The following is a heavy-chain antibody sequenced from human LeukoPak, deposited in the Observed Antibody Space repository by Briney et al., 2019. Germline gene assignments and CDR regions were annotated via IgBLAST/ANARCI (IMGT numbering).Heavy chain of an antibody. D-gene: IGHD3-16*02. J-gene: IGHJ6*03. V-gene: IGHV4-39*07. CDR2: SHYTGST. CDR1: GGSISTNAYY. CDR3: ARHIGGGIEDMDV. Sequence: PSETLSLTCTVSGGSISTNAYYCGWIRQPPGKGLEWIASSHYTGSTFYNPSLKSRVSASVDASKNQFSLRLSSVTAADTAVYYCARHIGGGIEDMDVWGKGTKVTVSS.